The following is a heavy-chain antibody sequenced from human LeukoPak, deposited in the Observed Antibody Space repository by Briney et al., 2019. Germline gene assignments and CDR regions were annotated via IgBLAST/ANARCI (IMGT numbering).Heavy chain of an antibody. CDR1: GFTFSNYN. D-gene: IGHD6-6*01. J-gene: IGHJ4*02. V-gene: IGHV3-21*04. CDR2: FSSSSSYI. CDR3: ATSLYSGSLFRY. Sequence: GGSLRLSCAASGFTFSNYNMNWVRQAPGKGLEWVSSFSSSSSYIYYADSVKGRFTISRDNAKNSLYLQMNSLRAEDTAVYYCATSLYSGSLFRYWGQGTLVTVSS.